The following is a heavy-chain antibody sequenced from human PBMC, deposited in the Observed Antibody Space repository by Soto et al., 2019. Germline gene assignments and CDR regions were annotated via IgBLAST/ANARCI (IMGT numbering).Heavy chain of an antibody. CDR3: TRAPRGEC. D-gene: IGHD2-21*01. CDR1: GYTLTAFP. Sequence: QVQLVQSGAEVKKPGATVKLSCEASGYTLTAFPIHWVRQAPGRSPEWMGWINTANGDTKYSQKFQGRVTITSDTSASTVYMELSSLTTQDMAVYYCTRAPRGECWGQGTLVTVSS. CDR2: INTANGDT. V-gene: IGHV1-3*04. J-gene: IGHJ1*01.